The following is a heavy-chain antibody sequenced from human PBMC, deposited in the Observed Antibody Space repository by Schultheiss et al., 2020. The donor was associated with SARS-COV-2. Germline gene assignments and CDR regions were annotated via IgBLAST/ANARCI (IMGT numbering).Heavy chain of an antibody. CDR2: ISYDGSNK. J-gene: IGHJ6*02. CDR3: ARDRYYYYGMDV. CDR1: GFTFSNAW. V-gene: IGHV3-30*03. Sequence: GESLKISCAASGFTFSNAWMSWVRQAPGKGLEWVAVISYDGSNKYYADSVKGRFTISRDNSKNTLYLQMNSLRAEDTAVYYCARDRYYYYGMDVWGQGTTVTVSS.